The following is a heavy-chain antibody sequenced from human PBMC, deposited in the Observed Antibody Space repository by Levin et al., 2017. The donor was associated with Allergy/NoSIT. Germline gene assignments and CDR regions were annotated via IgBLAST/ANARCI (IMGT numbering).Heavy chain of an antibody. Sequence: GESLKISCKASAYTFSTYWIGWVRQTPGKGLEWMGIIYPADSETRYSPSFQGQVTTSVDKSISTAYLQWSSLKASDTAMYYCARLERKEKYNNGGGYDYWGQGTWSPSPQ. CDR3: ARLERKEKYNNGGGYDY. J-gene: IGHJ4*02. V-gene: IGHV5-51*01. CDR1: AYTFSTYW. CDR2: IYPADSET. D-gene: IGHD6-19*01.